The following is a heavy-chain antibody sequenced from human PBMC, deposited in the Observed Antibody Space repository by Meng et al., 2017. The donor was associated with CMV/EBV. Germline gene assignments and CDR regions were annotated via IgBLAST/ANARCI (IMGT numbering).Heavy chain of an antibody. CDR2: INHSGST. D-gene: IGHD3-3*01. V-gene: IGHV4-34*01. J-gene: IGHJ4*02. Sequence: QVRLQKWGAGLLKPSATLSLTCAVYVGSFSGYYWSWIRQPPGKGLEWIGEINHSGSTNYNPSLKSRVTISVDTSKNQFSLKLSSVTAADTAVYYCARGRTGEHDFWSGYWANYWGQGTLVTVSS. CDR1: VGSFSGYY. CDR3: ARGRTGEHDFWSGYWANY.